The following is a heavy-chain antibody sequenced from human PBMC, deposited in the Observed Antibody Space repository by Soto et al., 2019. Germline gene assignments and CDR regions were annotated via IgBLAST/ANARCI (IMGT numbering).Heavy chain of an antibody. CDR1: GYSITSGSY. D-gene: IGHD6-19*01. Sequence: SETLSLTCGVSGYSITSGSYWGWIRQPPGKGLEWIGNIFHNGGTYDNPSLRGRLTMSVDTSKNQFSLKLSSVTAADTAVYYCARRIAVAGTDYFDYWGPGTLVTVLL. CDR2: IFHNGGT. J-gene: IGHJ4*02. CDR3: ARRIAVAGTDYFDY. V-gene: IGHV4-38-2*01.